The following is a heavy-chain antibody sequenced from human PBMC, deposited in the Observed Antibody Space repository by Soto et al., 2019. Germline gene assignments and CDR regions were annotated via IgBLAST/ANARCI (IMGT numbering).Heavy chain of an antibody. CDR3: ASTKYDSSAYYYWYLGL. CDR2: IIPIFGTA. J-gene: IGHJ2*01. CDR1: EGPSRNYP. D-gene: IGHD3-22*01. V-gene: IGHV1-69*06. Sequence: ASVKVSCKASEGPSRNYPISWVRHAPGQGLEWMGGIIPIFGTANYAQKFQGRVTITADTSANTVYLELRSLRSEDTAVYYCASTKYDSSAYYYWYLGLWGRGTMVTVSS.